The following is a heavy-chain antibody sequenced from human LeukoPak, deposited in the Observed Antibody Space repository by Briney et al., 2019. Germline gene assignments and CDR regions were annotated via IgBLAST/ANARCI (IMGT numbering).Heavy chain of an antibody. D-gene: IGHD2-15*01. J-gene: IGHJ4*02. CDR3: AKQLGYCSDGSCYFPY. CDR2: ISNNGGYT. CDR1: GFTFSSSA. V-gene: IGHV3-23*01. Sequence: GGSLRLSCAASGFTFSSSAMSWVRQAPGKGLEWVSAISNNGGYTYYADSVQGRFTISRDNSKSTLCLQMNSLKAEDTAVYYCAKQLGYCSDGSCYFPYWGQGTLVTVSS.